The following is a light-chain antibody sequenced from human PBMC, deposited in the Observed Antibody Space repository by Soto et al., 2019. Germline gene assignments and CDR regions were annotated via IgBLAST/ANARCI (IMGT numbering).Light chain of an antibody. Sequence: MTQSPSTLSAPVGDRVTITCRASQSLNIWLAWYQHRPGQAPRLLIYQTSIRAAGIPARFSASGSGTEFTLTISSLQSEDFAVYFCQQYNTWPRTFGQGTKVDIK. J-gene: IGKJ1*01. CDR3: QQYNTWPRT. CDR1: QSLNIW. CDR2: QTS. V-gene: IGKV3D-15*01.